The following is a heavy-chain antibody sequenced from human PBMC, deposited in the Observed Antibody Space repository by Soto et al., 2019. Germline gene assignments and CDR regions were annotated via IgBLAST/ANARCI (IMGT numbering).Heavy chain of an antibody. D-gene: IGHD2-2*01. CDR3: AKGRGYCTSASCYVGSDY. CDR2: ISGSGLST. V-gene: IGHV3-23*01. J-gene: IGHJ4*02. Sequence: EVQLLESGGGLVQPGGSLRLSCAASGFTFSSYAMSWVRQAPGKRLEWVSAISGSGLSTYYADSVRGRFTISRANSKNTLYLQMNSLRAEDTAVYYCAKGRGYCTSASCYVGSDYWGQGTLVTVSS. CDR1: GFTFSSYA.